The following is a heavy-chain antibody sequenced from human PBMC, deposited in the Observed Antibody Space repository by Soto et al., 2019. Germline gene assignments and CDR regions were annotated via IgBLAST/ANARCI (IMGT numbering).Heavy chain of an antibody. Sequence: GGSLRLSCAASGFTFSSYAMSWVRQAPGKGLEWVSAISGSGGSTYYADSVKGRFTISRDNSKNTLYLQMNSLRAEDTAVYYCANHLPPPERYCSSTSCYAFDIWGQGTMVTVSS. D-gene: IGHD2-2*01. CDR3: ANHLPPPERYCSSTSCYAFDI. V-gene: IGHV3-23*01. J-gene: IGHJ3*02. CDR2: ISGSGGST. CDR1: GFTFSSYA.